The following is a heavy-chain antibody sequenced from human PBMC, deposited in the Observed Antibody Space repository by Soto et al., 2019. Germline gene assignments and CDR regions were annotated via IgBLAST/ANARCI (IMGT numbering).Heavy chain of an antibody. D-gene: IGHD5-18*01. V-gene: IGHV4-59*01. J-gene: IGHJ4*02. CDR1: GGSISSYY. CDR3: ARGRYSYGLLFDY. Sequence: SETLSLTCTVSGGSISSYYWSWIRQPPGKGLEWIGYIYYSGSTNYNPSLKSRVTISVDTSKNQFSLKLSSVTAADTAVYYCARGRYSYGLLFDYWGQGTLVTVSS. CDR2: IYYSGST.